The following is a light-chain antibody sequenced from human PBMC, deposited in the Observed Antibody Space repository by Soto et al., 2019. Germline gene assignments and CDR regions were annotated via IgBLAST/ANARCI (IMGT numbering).Light chain of an antibody. J-gene: IGLJ2*01. Sequence: QSALTQPASVSGSPGQSITISCTGTSSDVGGYNYVSWYQQHPGKAPKLMIYEVSNRPSGVSNRFFGSKSGNTASPTISGLQAEDEADYYCSSYTSSSPVVFGGGTKLTVL. CDR3: SSYTSSSPVV. CDR2: EVS. CDR1: SSDVGGYNY. V-gene: IGLV2-14*01.